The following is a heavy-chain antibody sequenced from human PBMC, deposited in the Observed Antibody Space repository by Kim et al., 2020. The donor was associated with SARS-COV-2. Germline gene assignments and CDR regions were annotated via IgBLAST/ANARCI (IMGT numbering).Heavy chain of an antibody. CDR1: GGSISSGSYY. CDR2: IYTSGST. V-gene: IGHV4-61*02. J-gene: IGHJ5*02. Sequence: SETLSLTCTVSGGSISSGSYYWSWIRQPAGKGLEWIGRIYTSGSTNYNPSLKSRVTISVDTSKNQFSLKLSSVTAADTAVYYCAGDSVGGLGYSGYDRGWFGPWGQGTLVTVSS. D-gene: IGHD5-12*01. CDR3: AGDSVGGLGYSGYDRGWFGP.